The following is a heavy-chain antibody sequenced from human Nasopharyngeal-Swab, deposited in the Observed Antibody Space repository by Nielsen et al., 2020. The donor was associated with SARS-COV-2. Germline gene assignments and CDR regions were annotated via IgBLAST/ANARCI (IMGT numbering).Heavy chain of an antibody. CDR3: ASGTLGAGRHDYYYYYGMDV. J-gene: IGHJ6*02. CDR1: GLTFSSYS. V-gene: IGHV3-21*01. D-gene: IGHD3-3*01. Sequence: GGSLRLSCAASGLTFSSYSMNWVRQAPGKGLEWVSSISSSSSYIYYADSVKGRFTISRDNAKNSLYLQMNSLRAEDTAVYYCASGTLGAGRHDYYYYYGMDVWGQGTTVTVSS. CDR2: ISSSSSYI.